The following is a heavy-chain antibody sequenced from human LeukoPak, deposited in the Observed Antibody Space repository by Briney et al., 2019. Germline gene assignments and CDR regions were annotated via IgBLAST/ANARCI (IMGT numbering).Heavy chain of an antibody. CDR3: ARADYDFWSGAYYYYYYGMDV. CDR2: IKQDGSEK. J-gene: IGHJ6*02. CDR1: GFTFSSYW. D-gene: IGHD3-3*01. V-gene: IGHV3-7*02. Sequence: PGGSLRLSCAASGFTFSSYWMSWVRQAPGKGLEWVANIKQDGSEKYYVDSVKGRFTISRDNAKNSLYLQMNSLRAEDTAVYYCARADYDFWSGAYYYYYYGMDVWGQGTTVTVSS.